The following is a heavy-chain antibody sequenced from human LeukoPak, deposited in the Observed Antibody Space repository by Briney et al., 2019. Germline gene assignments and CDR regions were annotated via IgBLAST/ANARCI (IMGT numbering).Heavy chain of an antibody. Sequence: ASVKVSCKASGYTFTGYYMHWVRQAPGQGLEWMGWINPNSGGTNYAQKFQGRVTMTRDTSISTAYMELRSLRSDDTAVYYCARDEGIAARDYWGQGTLVTVSS. J-gene: IGHJ4*02. CDR1: GYTFTGYY. V-gene: IGHV1-2*02. CDR2: INPNSGGT. D-gene: IGHD6-6*01. CDR3: ARDEGIAARDY.